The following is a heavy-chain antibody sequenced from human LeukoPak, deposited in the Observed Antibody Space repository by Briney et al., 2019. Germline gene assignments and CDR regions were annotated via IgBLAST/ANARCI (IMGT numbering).Heavy chain of an antibody. CDR2: ISGSGGST. CDR3: AKPLTTTERIFDY. J-gene: IGHJ4*02. Sequence: GGSLRLSCAASGFTFSSYAMSWVRQAPGKGLEWVSVISGSGGSTYHADSVKGRFTISRDNSKNTLYLQMNSLRAEDTAVYYCAKPLTTTERIFDYWGQGTLTTVSS. D-gene: IGHD4-17*01. CDR1: GFTFSSYA. V-gene: IGHV3-23*01.